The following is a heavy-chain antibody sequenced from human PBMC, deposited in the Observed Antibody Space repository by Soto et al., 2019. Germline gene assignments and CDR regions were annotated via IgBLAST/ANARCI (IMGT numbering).Heavy chain of an antibody. CDR1: GGSISSGGYY. D-gene: IGHD2-2*01. CDR2: IYYSGNT. J-gene: IGHJ4*02. CDR3: ATSGPGGYCSTTSCYDS. V-gene: IGHV4-31*03. Sequence: SETLSLTCTVSGGSISSGGYYWSWIRQHPGKGLEWIGYIYYSGNTYYNQSLKSRVSISVDASKNQFSLNLSSVTAADTAVYYCATSGPGGYCSTTSCYDSWGQGTLVTVSS.